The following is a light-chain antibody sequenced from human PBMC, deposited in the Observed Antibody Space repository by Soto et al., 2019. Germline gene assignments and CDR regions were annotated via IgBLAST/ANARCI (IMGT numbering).Light chain of an antibody. V-gene: IGKV3-15*01. CDR3: QQYNKWRT. CDR1: QSVSSN. J-gene: IGKJ1*01. CDR2: GAS. Sequence: EIVMTQSPATLSVSPGERATLSCRASQSVSSNLAWYQQKPGQAPRLLIYGASTRATGIPARSSGSGSGTEFTLTITSLQSEDFAVYYCQQYNKWRTFGQGTKVEIK.